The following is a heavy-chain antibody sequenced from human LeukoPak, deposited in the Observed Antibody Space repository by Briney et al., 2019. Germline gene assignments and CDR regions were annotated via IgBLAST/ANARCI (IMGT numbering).Heavy chain of an antibody. J-gene: IGHJ4*02. CDR1: GGSISSSNYY. Sequence: PSETLSLTCTVSGGSISSSNYYWAWIRQPPGEALEWIGSIYYGGSTYYNPSLKSRVTISVDTSKSQFSLKLSSVTAADAAVYYCARQPPRVYYFDYWGQGTLVTVSS. CDR2: IYYGGST. CDR3: ARQPPRVYYFDY. V-gene: IGHV4-39*01.